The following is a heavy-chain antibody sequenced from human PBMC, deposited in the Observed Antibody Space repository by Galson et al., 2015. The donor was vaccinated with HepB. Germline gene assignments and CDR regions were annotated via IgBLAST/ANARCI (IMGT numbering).Heavy chain of an antibody. Sequence: PALVKPTQTLTLTCTFSGFSLTTPGTRVSWIRQPPGKALEWLARTDWNDDKFYSSSLKTRLTISKDTSKNQVVLTMTNMDPVDTATYYCARSSGIPVAGYYYYGMGVWGQGTTVTVSS. V-gene: IGHV2-70*04. J-gene: IGHJ6*02. CDR3: ARSSGIPVAGYYYYGMGV. CDR1: GFSLTTPGTR. CDR2: TDWNDDK. D-gene: IGHD6-19*01.